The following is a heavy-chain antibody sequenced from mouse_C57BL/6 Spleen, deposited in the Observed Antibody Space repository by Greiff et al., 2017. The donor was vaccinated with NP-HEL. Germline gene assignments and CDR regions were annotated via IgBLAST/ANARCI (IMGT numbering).Heavy chain of an antibody. CDR1: GYTFTSYW. V-gene: IGHV1-69*01. D-gene: IGHD5-1*01. Sequence: QVQLQQSGAELVMPGASVKLSCKASGYTFTSYWMHWVKQRPGQGLEWIGEIDPSDSYTNYNQKFKGKSTLTVDKSSSTAYMQLSSLTSEDSAVYYCARWGTSYAMDYWGQGTSVTVSS. J-gene: IGHJ4*01. CDR3: ARWGTSYAMDY. CDR2: IDPSDSYT.